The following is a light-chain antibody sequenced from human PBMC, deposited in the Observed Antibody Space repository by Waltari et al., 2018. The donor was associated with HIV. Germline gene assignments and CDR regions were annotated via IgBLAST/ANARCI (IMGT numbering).Light chain of an antibody. CDR1: SSDAGTYHS. Sequence: QSALTQPPSGSASPGQSVPISCTGTSSDAGTYHSVSWYLHPPGTAPRIIMYEVKNRPSGVPDRFSGSKSGNTASLTISGLQAEDEADYYCSSYRTNNTIVFGTGTKVTVL. CDR2: EVK. J-gene: IGLJ1*01. CDR3: SSYRTNNTIV. V-gene: IGLV2-18*02.